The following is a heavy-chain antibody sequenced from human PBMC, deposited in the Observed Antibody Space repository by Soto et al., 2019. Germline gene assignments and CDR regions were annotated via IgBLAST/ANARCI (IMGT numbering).Heavy chain of an antibody. D-gene: IGHD4-17*01. CDR3: ARSPGLDENHYFDY. CDR1: GGSISSGGYY. CDR2: IYYSGST. Sequence: QVQLQESGPGLVKPSQTLSLTCTVSGGSISSGGYYWSWIRQHPGKGLEWIGYIYYSGSTYYNPSLKSRVTISVDPSKNQYSLKLSSVTAADTAVYYCARSPGLDENHYFDYWGQGTLVTVSS. J-gene: IGHJ4*02. V-gene: IGHV4-31*03.